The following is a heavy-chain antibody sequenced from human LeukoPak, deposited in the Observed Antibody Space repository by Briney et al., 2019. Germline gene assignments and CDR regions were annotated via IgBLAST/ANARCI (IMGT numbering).Heavy chain of an antibody. CDR2: IYTTGST. CDR1: GGSISVYY. CDR3: ARDYCGGDCYTSYHYYYMDV. V-gene: IGHV4-4*07. Sequence: PSETLSLTCTVSGGSISVYYWSWIRQPAGKGLEWLGRIYTTGSTNYNPSLRSRVTMSVDTSKNQFSLKLSSVTAADTAVYYCARDYCGGDCYTSYHYYYMDVWGKGTTATVSS. D-gene: IGHD2-21*02. J-gene: IGHJ6*03.